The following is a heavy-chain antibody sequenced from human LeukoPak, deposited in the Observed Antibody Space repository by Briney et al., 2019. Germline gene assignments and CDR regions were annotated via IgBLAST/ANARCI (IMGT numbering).Heavy chain of an antibody. D-gene: IGHD6-13*01. CDR2: ISSSSSYI. CDR1: GFTFSSYS. CDR3: ARDPGLCSSWYHGWFDP. J-gene: IGHJ5*02. Sequence: GGSLRLSCAASGFTFSSYSMNWVRQAPGKGLEWVSSISSSSSYIYYADSVKGRFTISRDNAKNSLYLQMNSLRAEDTAVYYWARDPGLCSSWYHGWFDPWGQGTLVTVSS. V-gene: IGHV3-21*01.